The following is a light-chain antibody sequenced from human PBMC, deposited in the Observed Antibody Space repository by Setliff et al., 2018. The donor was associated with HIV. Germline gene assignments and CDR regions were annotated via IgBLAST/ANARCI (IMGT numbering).Light chain of an antibody. Sequence: QSALTQPRSVSGSPGQSVTFSCTGSSSDVGAYNYVSWYQQHPGKAPKLMIYDVTKRPSGVPVRFSGSKSGNTASLTISGLQAEDEADYYCCSYAGSYTYIFGTGTKVTVL. J-gene: IGLJ1*01. V-gene: IGLV2-11*01. CDR2: DVT. CDR3: CSYAGSYTYI. CDR1: SSDVGAYNY.